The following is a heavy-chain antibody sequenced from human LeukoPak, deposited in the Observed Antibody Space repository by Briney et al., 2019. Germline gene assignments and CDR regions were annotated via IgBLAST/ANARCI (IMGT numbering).Heavy chain of an antibody. D-gene: IGHD3-10*01. J-gene: IGHJ4*02. V-gene: IGHV3-30*02. CDR2: IWYDGSNK. Sequence: GSLRLSCAASGFTFSSYGMHWVRQAPGKGLEWVAVIWYDGSNKYYADSVKGRFTISRDNSKNTLYLQMNSLRAEDTAVYYCAKDSAVLWFGKGYFDYWGQGTLVTVSS. CDR1: GFTFSSYG. CDR3: AKDSAVLWFGKGYFDY.